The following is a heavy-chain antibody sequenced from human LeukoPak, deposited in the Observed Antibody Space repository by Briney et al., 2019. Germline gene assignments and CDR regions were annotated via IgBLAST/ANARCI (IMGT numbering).Heavy chain of an antibody. CDR1: GGSISSISYC. V-gene: IGHV4-39*01. D-gene: IGHD2/OR15-2a*01. CDR3: ARHEYFVNY. Sequence: SETLSLTCIVSGGSISSISYCWGWIRQPPGKVLEWIASIYYSGSTYYNPSLKGRVTISVDTSKSQFSLNLSSVTAADTAMYYCARHEYFVNYWGQGTLVTVSS. CDR2: IYYSGST. J-gene: IGHJ4*02.